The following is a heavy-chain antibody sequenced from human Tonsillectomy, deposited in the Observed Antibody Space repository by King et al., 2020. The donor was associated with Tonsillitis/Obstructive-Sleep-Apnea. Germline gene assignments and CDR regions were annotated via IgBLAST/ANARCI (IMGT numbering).Heavy chain of an antibody. V-gene: IGHV3-30*04. CDR1: GFTFSTYA. J-gene: IGHJ4*02. CDR2: ISYDGSNK. Sequence: VQLVASGGGVVPPGRSLRLSCAASGFTFSTYAMPWVRQAPGKGLEWLAFISYDGSNKYYADSVKGRFTISRDSSKNTLYLQMNSLRAEDTAVYDGAREKERDERGTGDDDGGQGTRGTVSA. D-gene: IGHD3-16*01. CDR3: AREKERDERGTGDDD.